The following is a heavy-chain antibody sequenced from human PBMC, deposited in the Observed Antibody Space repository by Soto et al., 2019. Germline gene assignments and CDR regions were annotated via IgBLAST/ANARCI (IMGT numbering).Heavy chain of an antibody. CDR3: ARVNYDFRRGLLAY. D-gene: IGHD3-3*01. J-gene: IGHJ4*02. V-gene: IGHV4-34*01. Sequence: SETLSLTCAVYGGSFSGYYWSWIRQPPGKGLEWIGEINHSGSTNYNPSLKSRVTISVDTSKNQFSLKLSSVTAADTAVYYCARVNYDFRRGLLAYWGQGTLVTVSS. CDR2: INHSGST. CDR1: GGSFSGYY.